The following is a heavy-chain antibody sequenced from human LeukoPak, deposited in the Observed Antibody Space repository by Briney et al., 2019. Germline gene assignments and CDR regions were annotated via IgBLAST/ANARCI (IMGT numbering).Heavy chain of an antibody. D-gene: IGHD5-12*01. CDR3: AGDDGSGYGYDY. V-gene: IGHV3-30-3*01. CDR1: GFTFSSYA. CDR2: ISYDGSNK. J-gene: IGHJ4*02. Sequence: GGSLRLSCAASGFTFSSYAMHWVRQAPGKGLEWVAVISYDGSNKYYADSVKGRFTISRDNSKNTLYLQMNSLRAEDTAVYYCAGDDGSGYGYDYWGQGTLVTVSS.